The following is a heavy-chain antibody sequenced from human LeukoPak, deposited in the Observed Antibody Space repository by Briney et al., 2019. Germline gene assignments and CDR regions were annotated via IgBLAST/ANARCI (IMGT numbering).Heavy chain of an antibody. CDR1: GFTLSNHW. J-gene: IGHJ4*02. Sequence: GGSLRLSCAASGFTLSNHWMTCFRKAPGKGLVWVSIIKSDGSNTFYADSVKGRFTISRDNAKNTLYLQMNSLRVDDTAVYYCARNWNGADYWGRGTLVTVSS. V-gene: IGHV3-74*01. CDR2: IKSDGSNT. CDR3: ARNWNGADY. D-gene: IGHD1-1*01.